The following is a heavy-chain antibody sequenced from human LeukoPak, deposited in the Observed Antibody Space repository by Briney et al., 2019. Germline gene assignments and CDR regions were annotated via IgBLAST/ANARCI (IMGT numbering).Heavy chain of an antibody. J-gene: IGHJ6*02. CDR1: GYTFTSYG. D-gene: IGHD3-22*01. CDR2: ISAYNGNT. CDR3: ARDEDSSGRAYYYYYGMDV. V-gene: IGHV1-18*01. Sequence: ASVKVSCKASGYTFTSYGISWVRQAPGQRLEWMGWISAYNGNTNYAQKPQGRVTMTTDTSTSTAYMELRSLRSDDTAVYYCARDEDSSGRAYYYYYGMDVWGQGTTVTVSS.